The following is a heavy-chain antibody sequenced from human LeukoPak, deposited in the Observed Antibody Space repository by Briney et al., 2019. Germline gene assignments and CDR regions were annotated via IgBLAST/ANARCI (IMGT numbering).Heavy chain of an antibody. J-gene: IGHJ6*03. D-gene: IGHD4-17*01. CDR3: AREKTVTGRYYYYMDV. Sequence: PGGSLRLSCAASGFTFSSYAMHRVRQAPGKGLEYVSAISSNGGSTYYANSVKGRFTISRDNSKNTLYLQMGSLRAEDMAVYYCAREKTVTGRYYYYMDVWGKGTTVTISS. CDR1: GFTFSSYA. CDR2: ISSNGGST. V-gene: IGHV3-64*01.